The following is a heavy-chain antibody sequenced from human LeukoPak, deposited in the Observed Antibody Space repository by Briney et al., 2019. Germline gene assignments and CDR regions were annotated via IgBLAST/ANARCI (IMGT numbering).Heavy chain of an antibody. V-gene: IGHV3-73*01. J-gene: IGHJ6*03. CDR1: GFTFSGSA. CDR3: ARRTWGIRVSDYFYYMDV. D-gene: IGHD3-16*01. Sequence: GGSLRLSCAASGFTFSGSAMHWVRQASGKGLEWVGRIRSKANSYATAYAASVKGRFTISRDNAKNTLYLQMNSLRAEDTAVYYCARRTWGIRVSDYFYYMDVWGKGTTVTISS. CDR2: IRSKANSYAT.